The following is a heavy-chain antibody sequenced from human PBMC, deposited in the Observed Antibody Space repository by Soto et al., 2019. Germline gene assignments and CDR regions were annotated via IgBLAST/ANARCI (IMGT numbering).Heavy chain of an antibody. CDR2: ISGSGGST. CDR1: GFTFSSYA. D-gene: IGHD6-13*01. V-gene: IGHV3-23*01. Sequence: PGGSLRLSCAASGFTFSSYAMSWVRQAPGKGLEWVSAISGSGGSTYYADSVKGRFTISRDNSKNTLYLQMNSLRAEDTAVYYCAKDLAIAAAGRGLFDPWGQGTLVTVSS. J-gene: IGHJ5*02. CDR3: AKDLAIAAAGRGLFDP.